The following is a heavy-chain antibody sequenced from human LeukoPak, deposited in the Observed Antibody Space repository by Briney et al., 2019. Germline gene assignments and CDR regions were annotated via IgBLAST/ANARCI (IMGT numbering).Heavy chain of an antibody. CDR2: ISSSSSYI. D-gene: IGHD5-12*01. CDR1: GFTFSSYA. CDR3: ARAKVATEAFDI. V-gene: IGHV3-21*01. Sequence: GGSLRLSCAASGFTFSSYAMHWVRQAPGKGLEWVSSISSSSSYIYYADSVKGRFTISRDNAKNSLYLQMNSLRTEDTAVYYCARAKVATEAFDIWGQGTMVTVSS. J-gene: IGHJ3*02.